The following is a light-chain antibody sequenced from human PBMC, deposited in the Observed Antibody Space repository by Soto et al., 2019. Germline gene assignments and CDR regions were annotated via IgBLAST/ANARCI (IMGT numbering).Light chain of an antibody. Sequence: QSAQTQPASVSGSPGQSITISCTGTSSDDGGYNYVSWYQQHPGKAPKLMIYEVSNRPSGVSNRFSGSKSGNTASLTISGLQAEDEADYYCSSYTSSSIDYVFGTGTKVTVL. CDR3: SSYTSSSIDYV. J-gene: IGLJ1*01. CDR1: SSDDGGYNY. CDR2: EVS. V-gene: IGLV2-14*01.